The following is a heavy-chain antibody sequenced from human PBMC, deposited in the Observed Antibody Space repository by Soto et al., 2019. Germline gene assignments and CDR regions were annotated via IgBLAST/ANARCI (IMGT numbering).Heavy chain of an antibody. J-gene: IGHJ4*02. D-gene: IGHD3-16*01. CDR3: ARDPWAADY. Sequence: PGKGLGWVSVIYSGGSTFYADSVRGRFTISRDNSKNTVNLQMNSLRAEDTAVYYCARDPWAADYWGQGTLVTVSS. CDR2: IYSGGST. V-gene: IGHV3-66*01.